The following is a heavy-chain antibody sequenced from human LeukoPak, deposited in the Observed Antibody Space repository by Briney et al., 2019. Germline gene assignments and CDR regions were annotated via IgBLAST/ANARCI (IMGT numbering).Heavy chain of an antibody. CDR1: GGSISSYY. V-gene: IGHV4-59*01. J-gene: IGHJ6*03. CDR3: ARGTVTGTYYYYMDV. Sequence: SETLSLTCTVSGGSISSYYWSWIRQPPGKGLEWIGYIYYSGSTNYNPSLKSRVTISVDTSKNQFSLKLSSVTAADTAVYYCARGTVTGTYYYYMDVWGKGTTVTVSS. D-gene: IGHD6-19*01. CDR2: IYYSGST.